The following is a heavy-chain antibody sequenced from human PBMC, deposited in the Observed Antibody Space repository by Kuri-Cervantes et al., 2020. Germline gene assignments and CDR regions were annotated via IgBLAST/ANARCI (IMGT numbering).Heavy chain of an antibody. V-gene: IGHV1-18*01. CDR3: ARDHPPYYYYYGMDV. Sequence: GGSLRLSCKASGYTFTSYGISWVRQAPGQGLEWTGWISAYNGNTNYAQKLQGRVTMTTDTSTSTAYMELRSLRSDDTAVYYCARDHPPYYYYYGMDVWGQGTTVTVSS. CDR1: GYTFTSYG. J-gene: IGHJ6*02. CDR2: ISAYNGNT.